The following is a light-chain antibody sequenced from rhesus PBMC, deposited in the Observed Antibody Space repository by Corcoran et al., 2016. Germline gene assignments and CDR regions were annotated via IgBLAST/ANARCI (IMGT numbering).Light chain of an antibody. J-gene: IGKJ1*01. CDR2: TAS. Sequence: DIHMTQSPSSLSASVGDKVTITCRASQDIRNALAWYQQKPGKAPTLLIYTASNLQSGVPSRFSGSGAGTDFTLTISSLQPEDFAVYYCQQYNHYPRTFGQGTKVEIK. V-gene: IGKV1-33*01. CDR3: QQYNHYPRT. CDR1: QDIRNA.